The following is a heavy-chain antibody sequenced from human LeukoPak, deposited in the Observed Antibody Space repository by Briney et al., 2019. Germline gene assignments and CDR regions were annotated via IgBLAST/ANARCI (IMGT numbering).Heavy chain of an antibody. D-gene: IGHD5-24*01. V-gene: IGHV3-49*04. CDR2: IRSKAYGGTT. Sequence: GGSLRLSCTASGFTFGDYAMSWVRQAPGKGLEWVGFIRSKAYGGTTEYAASVKGRFTISRDDSKSIAYLQMNSLKTEDTAVYYCTRDGIGNGYNSWRGSREIFDYWGQGTLVTVSS. CDR1: GFTFGDYA. CDR3: TRDGIGNGYNSWRGSREIFDY. J-gene: IGHJ4*02.